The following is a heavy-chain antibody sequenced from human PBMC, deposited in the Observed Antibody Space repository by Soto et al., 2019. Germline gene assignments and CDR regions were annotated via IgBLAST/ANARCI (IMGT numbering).Heavy chain of an antibody. CDR1: GGSVSSSSYY. D-gene: IGHD3-9*01. CDR2: VYYSGGT. J-gene: IGHJ4*02. CDR3: GRLEGLATIPYYFDY. Sequence: SETLSLTCTVSGGSVSSSSYYWGWVRQPPGKGLEWIGSVYYSGGTYYNPSLESRVTISVDKSKNQFSLKLMSLSAADTAVYYCGRLEGLATIPYYFDYWGQGALVTVSS. V-gene: IGHV4-39*01.